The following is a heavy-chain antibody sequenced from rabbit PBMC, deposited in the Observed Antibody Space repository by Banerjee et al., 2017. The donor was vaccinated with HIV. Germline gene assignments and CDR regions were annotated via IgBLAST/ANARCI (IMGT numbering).Heavy chain of an antibody. CDR2: IDGGSSGST. CDR1: GFSFSSSYW. J-gene: IGHJ3*01. D-gene: IGHD4-1*01. Sequence: QEQLEESGGDLVKPEGSLTLTCTASGFSFSSSYWIYWVRQAPGKGLEWIACIDGGSSGSTNYASWAKGRFTISKTSSTTMTLQMTSLTAADTATYFCARDLAGVIGWNFGLWGQGTLVTV. CDR3: ARDLAGVIGWNFGL. V-gene: IGHV1S45*01.